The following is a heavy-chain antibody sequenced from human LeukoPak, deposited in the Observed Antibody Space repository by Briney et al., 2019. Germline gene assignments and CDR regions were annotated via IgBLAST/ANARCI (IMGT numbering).Heavy chain of an antibody. V-gene: IGHV4-59*01. CDR3: ARSSGDYYDSSGYYYYFDY. D-gene: IGHD3-22*01. J-gene: IGHJ4*02. Sequence: SETLSLTCAVYGGSFSGYYWSWIRQPPGKGLEWIGYIYYSGSTNYNPSLKSRVTISVDTSKNQFSLKLSSVTAADTAVYYCARSSGDYYDSSGYYYYFDYWGQGTLVTVSS. CDR1: GGSFSGYY. CDR2: IYYSGST.